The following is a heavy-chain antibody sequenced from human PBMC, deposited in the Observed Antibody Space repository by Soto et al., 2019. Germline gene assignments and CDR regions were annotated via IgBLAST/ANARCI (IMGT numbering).Heavy chain of an antibody. CDR3: AKGGATVTPPRNAKNYYYYGMDV. CDR2: ISGSGGST. CDR1: GFTFSSYA. V-gene: IGHV3-23*01. Sequence: GGSLRLSCAASGFTFSSYAMSWVRQAPGKGLEWVSAISGSGGSTYYADSVKGRFTISRDNSKNTLYLQMNSLRAEDTAVYYCAKGGATVTPPRNAKNYYYYGMDVWGQGTTVTVSS. D-gene: IGHD4-4*01. J-gene: IGHJ6*02.